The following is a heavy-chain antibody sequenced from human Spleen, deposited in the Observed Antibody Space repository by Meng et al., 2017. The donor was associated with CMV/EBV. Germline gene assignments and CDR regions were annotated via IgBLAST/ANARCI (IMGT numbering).Heavy chain of an antibody. V-gene: IGHV1-8*01. J-gene: IGHJ2*01. Sequence: YHLNWGRQAPGQGLEWLGWMNPNGGDAGYAQKFQGRVTMTRDTAISTAYLQLRSLTSEDTAVYYCARAQGRPITVFGVIIKSWFFDLWGRGTLVTVSS. CDR3: ARAQGRPITVFGVIIKSWFFDL. CDR2: MNPNGGDA. CDR1: YH. D-gene: IGHD3-3*01.